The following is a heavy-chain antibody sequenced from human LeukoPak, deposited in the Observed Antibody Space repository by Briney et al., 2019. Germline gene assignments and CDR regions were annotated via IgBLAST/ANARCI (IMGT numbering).Heavy chain of an antibody. CDR3: ARDHGSITMIVVAPEYYFDY. D-gene: IGHD3-22*01. CDR2: ISSSGSTI. V-gene: IGHV3-11*01. CDR1: GFTFSDYY. J-gene: IGHJ4*02. Sequence: GGSLRLSCAAYGFTFSDYYMSWNRQAPGKGLEWVSYISSSGSTIYYADSVKGRFTISRDNAKNSLYLQMNSLRAEDTAVYYCARDHGSITMIVVAPEYYFDYWGQGTLVTVSS.